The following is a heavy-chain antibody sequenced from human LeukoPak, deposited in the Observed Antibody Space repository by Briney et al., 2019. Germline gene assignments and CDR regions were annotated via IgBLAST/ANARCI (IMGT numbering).Heavy chain of an antibody. CDR2: ISSGSSYI. CDR1: GFTFSSYS. V-gene: IGHV3-21*01. Sequence: GGSLRLSCAASGFTFSSYSMNWVRQAPGKGLEWVSSISSGSSYIYYADSVKGRFTISRDNAKNSLYLQMNSLRAEDTAVYYCARDLASGRLPYFDYWGQGTLVTVSS. CDR3: ARDLASGRLPYFDY. J-gene: IGHJ4*02. D-gene: IGHD3-3*01.